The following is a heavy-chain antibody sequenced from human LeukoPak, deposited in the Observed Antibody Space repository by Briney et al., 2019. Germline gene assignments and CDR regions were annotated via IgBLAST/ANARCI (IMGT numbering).Heavy chain of an antibody. J-gene: IGHJ4*02. CDR3: AHRATTVTEFDY. Sequence: SGPTLVKPTQTLTLTCTFSGFSLSTSGGGGGGIRQPPGKALEWLALIYWDDDKRYSPSLKRSLTINKDTSKNQVVLTMTNMDPVDTATYYCAHRATTVTEFDYWGQGTLVTVSS. CDR1: GFSLSTSGGG. CDR2: IYWDDDK. D-gene: IGHD4-17*01. V-gene: IGHV2-5*02.